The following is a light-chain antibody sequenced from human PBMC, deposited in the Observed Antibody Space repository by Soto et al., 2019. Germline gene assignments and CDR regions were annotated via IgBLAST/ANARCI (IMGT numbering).Light chain of an antibody. CDR3: LQDHNLLT. CDR1: QGIGSD. CDR2: AVS. Sequence: AIEMTQSPSSLSASVGDRVTITCRASQGIGSDLAWYQQRPGKAPKLLIYAVSSLPNGVPSRFSGSGSGTDFTLTISSLQPEDFASYYCLQDHNLLTFGGGTKVETK. V-gene: IGKV1-6*01. J-gene: IGKJ4*01.